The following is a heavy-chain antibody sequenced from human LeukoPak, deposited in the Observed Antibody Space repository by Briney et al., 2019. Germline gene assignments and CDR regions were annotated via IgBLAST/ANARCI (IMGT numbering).Heavy chain of an antibody. Sequence: GESLRLSCAASGVTVSTSYMIWVRQAPGKGLEWVSVIYGGGNTYYADSVKAQSTISRDDSKNTLSLQMTSLRAADTAIYYGARDSTTWSRAGYWGQGTLVTVSS. D-gene: IGHD6-13*01. CDR2: IYGGGNT. CDR1: GVTVSTSY. CDR3: ARDSTTWSRAGY. V-gene: IGHV3-53*01. J-gene: IGHJ4*02.